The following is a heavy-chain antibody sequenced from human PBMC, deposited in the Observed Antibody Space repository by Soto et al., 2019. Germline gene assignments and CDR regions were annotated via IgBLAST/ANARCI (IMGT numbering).Heavy chain of an antibody. CDR1: GYSFTSYW. V-gene: IGHV5-51*01. Sequence: GESLKISCKGSGYSFTSYWIGWVRQMPGKGLEWMGIIYPGDSDTRYSPSFQGQVTISADKSISTAYLQWSSLKASDTAMYYCARLRNIAAAPGGRFDPWGQGTLLTVSS. CDR2: IYPGDSDT. CDR3: ARLRNIAAAPGGRFDP. J-gene: IGHJ5*02. D-gene: IGHD6-13*01.